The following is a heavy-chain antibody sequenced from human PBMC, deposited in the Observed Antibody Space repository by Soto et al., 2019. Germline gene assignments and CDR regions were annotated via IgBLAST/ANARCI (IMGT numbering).Heavy chain of an antibody. CDR3: ARVSNSKVDY. CDR1: GDSISSNDW. CDR2: IFHSGST. V-gene: IGHV4-4*02. J-gene: IGHJ4*02. Sequence: QVQLQESGPGLVKPSETLSLTCAVSGDSISSNDWWSWVRQPPGKGLEWIGEIFHSGSTNYNPSFKXXVXLSXDKSTSQFSLRLSSLTAADTAVYYCARVSNSKVDYWGQGTLVTVSS. D-gene: IGHD3-3*02.